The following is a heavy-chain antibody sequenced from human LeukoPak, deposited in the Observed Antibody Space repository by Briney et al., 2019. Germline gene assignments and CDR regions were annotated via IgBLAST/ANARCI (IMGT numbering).Heavy chain of an antibody. D-gene: IGHD2-21*02. V-gene: IGHV4-4*02. J-gene: IGHJ3*02. Sequence: SGTLSLTCAVSGGSISSSYWWSWVRQPPGKGLEWIGEVYHSVSTNYYPSLKSRVTISIEKSKNQFSLKLSSVTAADTAVYYCAGAYCGGDCYSGRAFDIWGQGTMVTVSS. CDR3: AGAYCGGDCYSGRAFDI. CDR1: GGSISSSYW. CDR2: VYHSVST.